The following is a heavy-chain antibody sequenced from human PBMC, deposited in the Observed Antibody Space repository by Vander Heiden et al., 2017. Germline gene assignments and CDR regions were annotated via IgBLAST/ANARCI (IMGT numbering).Heavy chain of an antibody. D-gene: IGHD6-13*01. CDR3: ARPGGSSSWYVY. Sequence: QVQLQQWGAGLLKPSETLSLTCTVYGGSFSDYYWSWVRQPPVKGLEWIGEIHDSGNTNDNPSLKSRVTISMDTSKNQFSLKLGSVTAADTAVYYCARPGGSSSWYVYWGQGTLVTVSS. J-gene: IGHJ4*02. CDR2: IHDSGNT. CDR1: GGSFSDYY. V-gene: IGHV4-34*01.